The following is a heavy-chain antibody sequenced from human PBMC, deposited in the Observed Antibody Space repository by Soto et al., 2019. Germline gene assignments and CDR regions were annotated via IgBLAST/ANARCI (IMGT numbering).Heavy chain of an antibody. CDR2: IDPSDSYT. V-gene: IGHV5-10-1*01. Sequence: GESLKISCNGPEYSFTTHWISWVRQMTGKGLEWMGRIDPSDSYTKYSPSFQGHSPISADKSISTAYLKCSSLKASDPAMYYCARHEGRYSTSSPLDQWGQGTLVTVSS. D-gene: IGHD6-6*01. CDR3: ARHEGRYSTSSPLDQ. J-gene: IGHJ4*02. CDR1: EYSFTTHW.